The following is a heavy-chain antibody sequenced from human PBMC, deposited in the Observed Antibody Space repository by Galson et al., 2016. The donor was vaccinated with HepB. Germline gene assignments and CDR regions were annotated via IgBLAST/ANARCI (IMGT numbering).Heavy chain of an antibody. CDR1: GFTLSTYG. CDR3: ARSSGSKYVYYGMDV. D-gene: IGHD1-26*01. Sequence: SVKVSCKASGFTLSTYGISWVRQAPGQGLEWMGCISAHVFNTNYTHKFQDKVIMTADTSTSTAYMELTSLRSDDTAVYYCARSSGSKYVYYGMDVWGQGTTVTVSS. J-gene: IGHJ6*02. V-gene: IGHV1-18*01. CDR2: ISAHVFNT.